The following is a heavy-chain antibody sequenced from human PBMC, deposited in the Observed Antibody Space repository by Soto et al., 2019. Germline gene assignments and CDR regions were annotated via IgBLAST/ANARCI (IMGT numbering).Heavy chain of an antibody. D-gene: IGHD3-10*01. J-gene: IGHJ4*02. CDR1: GFSLSTSGMC. CDR3: ARVLLWFGELTGPDY. Sequence: ESAPEPVNHTQALTLTCTFSGFSLSTSGMCVSWIRQPPGKALEWLALIDWDDDKYYSTSLKTRLTISKDTSKNQVVLTMTNRDPVDTATYYGARVLLWFGELTGPDYGVQGTLVTVS. CDR2: IDWDDDK. V-gene: IGHV2-70*01.